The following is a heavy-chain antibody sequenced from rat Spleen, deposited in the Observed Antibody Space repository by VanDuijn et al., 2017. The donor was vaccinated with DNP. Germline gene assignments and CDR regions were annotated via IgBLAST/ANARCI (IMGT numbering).Heavy chain of an antibody. CDR1: GFTFINYW. CDR3: ARPDY. Sequence: EVQVVETGGGLVQPGRSLKLSCVASGFTFINYWMTWIRQVPGKGLEWVATINTSGGTTYYADSVKGRFTISRDNAQNTLYLQMNTLGSEDTATYYCARPDYWGHGVMVTVAS. J-gene: IGHJ2*01. CDR2: INTSGGTT. V-gene: IGHV5-58*01.